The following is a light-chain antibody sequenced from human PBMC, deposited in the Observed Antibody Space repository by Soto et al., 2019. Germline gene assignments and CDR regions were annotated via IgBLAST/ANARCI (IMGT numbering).Light chain of an antibody. CDR2: LGS. Sequence: DLVMTQSPLSLPVTPGEPASISCRSSQSLPHSNGNNYLDWYLQKPGQSPQLLIYLGSYRASGVPDRFSGSGSGTEFNLTISSLQSEDFGVYYCQQYNNWPRATFGGGTKVDIK. J-gene: IGKJ4*01. CDR3: QQYNNWPRAT. V-gene: IGKV2-28*01. CDR1: QSLPHSNGNNY.